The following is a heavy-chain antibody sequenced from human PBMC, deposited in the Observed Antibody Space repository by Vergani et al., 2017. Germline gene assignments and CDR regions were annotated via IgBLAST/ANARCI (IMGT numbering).Heavy chain of an antibody. CDR1: FDSIRNLY. J-gene: IGHJ2*01. CDR2: IHYSENT. V-gene: IGHV4-59*11. Sequence: QVQLQESGPGLVKSSETLSLTCSVSFDSIRNLYCNWIRQPPGKGLEWIGSIHYSENTNYNPSLKTRVTISVDTSKNQFSLTLTSVTAADTAVYYCARGEYNWNYAGYFDLWGRGTLVTVSS. D-gene: IGHD1-7*01. CDR3: ARGEYNWNYAGYFDL.